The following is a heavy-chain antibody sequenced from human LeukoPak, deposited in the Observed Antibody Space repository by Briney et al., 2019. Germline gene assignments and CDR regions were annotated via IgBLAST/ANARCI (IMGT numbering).Heavy chain of an antibody. D-gene: IGHD3-22*01. V-gene: IGHV4-59*01. J-gene: IGHJ4*02. CDR3: AREGDSSAIDY. CDR2: IYYSGST. CDR1: GGSISSYY. Sequence: SETLSPTCTVSGGSISSYYWSWIRQPPGKGLEWIGYIYYSGSTNYNPSLKSRVTISVDTSKNQFSLKLSSVTAADTAVYYCAREGDSSAIDYWGQGTLVTVSS.